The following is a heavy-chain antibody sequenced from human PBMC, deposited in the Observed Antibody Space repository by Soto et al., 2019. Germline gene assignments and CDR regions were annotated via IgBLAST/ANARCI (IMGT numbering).Heavy chain of an antibody. CDR3: AKDSVHNLYRTSSLEDCFGP. J-gene: IGHJ5*02. CDR1: GFIFSSYA. Sequence: EEQLLESGGGLVQPGGSLRLSCEASGFIFSSYAITWVRQAPGKGLEWVSTISGTGVNTYYADSVKGRFTVSRDNSKNTVWLQMNSLRAADSSVYYCAKDSVHNLYRTSSLEDCFGPWGQATLVTVSS. D-gene: IGHD6-6*01. CDR2: ISGTGVNT. V-gene: IGHV3-23*01.